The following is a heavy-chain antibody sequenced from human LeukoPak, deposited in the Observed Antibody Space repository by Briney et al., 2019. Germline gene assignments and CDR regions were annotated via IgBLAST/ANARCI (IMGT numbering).Heavy chain of an antibody. J-gene: IGHJ4*02. CDR2: ITSSSYI. Sequence: GGSLRLSCAASGFTFTTYTMNWVRQAPGEGLEWVSSITSSSYIHYADSVRGRLTISRDNAKNSLYLQMSSLRAEDTAVYYCARDRYGDYAVDYWGQGTLVTVSS. CDR1: GFTFTTYT. D-gene: IGHD4-17*01. V-gene: IGHV3-21*01. CDR3: ARDRYGDYAVDY.